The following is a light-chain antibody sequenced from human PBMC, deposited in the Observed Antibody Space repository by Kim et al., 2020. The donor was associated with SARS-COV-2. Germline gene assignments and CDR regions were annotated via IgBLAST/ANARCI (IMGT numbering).Light chain of an antibody. CDR1: SSNVGAYYY. V-gene: IGLV2-11*01. CDR2: VDS. Sequence: QSVLTQPRSVSGSPGQWVTISCTGTSSNVGAYYYVPWYQQHPGTAPKLIIYVDSKRPSGVPDRFSGSKSGNTASLAISGLQAEDEADYYCCSYAGSYSYVFGTGTKVTVL. J-gene: IGLJ1*01. CDR3: CSYAGSYSYV.